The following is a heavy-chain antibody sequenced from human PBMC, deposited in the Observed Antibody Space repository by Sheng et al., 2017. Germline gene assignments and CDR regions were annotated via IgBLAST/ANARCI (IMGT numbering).Heavy chain of an antibody. Sequence: QVQLQESGPGLVKPSETLSLTCAVSGYSISSGYYWGWIRQPPGKGLEWIGSIYHSGSTYYNPSLKSRVTISVDTSKNQFSLKLTSVTAADTAVYYCARSTSMHVEQHYYMDVWGKGTTVTVSS. CDR3: ARSTSMHVEQHYYMDV. J-gene: IGHJ6*03. CDR2: IYHSGST. CDR1: GYSISSGYY. V-gene: IGHV4-38-2*01.